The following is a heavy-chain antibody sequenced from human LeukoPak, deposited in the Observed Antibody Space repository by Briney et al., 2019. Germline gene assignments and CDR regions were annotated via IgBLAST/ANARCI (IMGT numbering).Heavy chain of an antibody. CDR2: IYSGGST. CDR3: AGAEQLVAFDY. D-gene: IGHD6-6*01. V-gene: IGHV3-66*01. J-gene: IGHJ4*02. CDR1: GFTVSSNY. Sequence: GGSLGLSCAASGFTVSSNYMSWVRQAPGKGLEWVSVIYSGGSTYYADSVKGRFTISRDNSKNTLYLQMNSLRAEDTAVYYCAGAEQLVAFDYWGQGTLVTVSS.